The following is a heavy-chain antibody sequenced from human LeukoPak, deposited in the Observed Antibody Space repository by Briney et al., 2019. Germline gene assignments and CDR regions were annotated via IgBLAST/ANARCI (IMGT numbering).Heavy chain of an antibody. D-gene: IGHD3-22*01. CDR3: ASGTYYYDSSGYYLFDY. CDR1: GYTFTSYG. J-gene: IGHJ4*02. CDR2: ISAYNGNT. Sequence: GASVKVSCKASGYTFTSYGISWVRQAPGQGLEWMGWISAYNGNTNYAQKLQGRVTMTTDTSTSTAYMELRSLRSDDTAVYYCASGTYYYDSSGYYLFDYWGQGTLVTVSS. V-gene: IGHV1-18*04.